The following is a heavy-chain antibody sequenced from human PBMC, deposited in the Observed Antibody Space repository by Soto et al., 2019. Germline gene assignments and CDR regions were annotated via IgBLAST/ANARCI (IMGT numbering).Heavy chain of an antibody. CDR1: GFTFSSYS. Sequence: PGGSLRLSCAASGFTFSSYSMNWVRQAPGKGLEWVSYISSSSTTYYADSVKGRFTISRDNAKNSLYLQMNSLRAEDTAVYYCARDHSFDYWGQGTLVTVSS. V-gene: IGHV3-48*01. CDR2: ISSSSTT. CDR3: ARDHSFDY. J-gene: IGHJ4*02. D-gene: IGHD4-4*01.